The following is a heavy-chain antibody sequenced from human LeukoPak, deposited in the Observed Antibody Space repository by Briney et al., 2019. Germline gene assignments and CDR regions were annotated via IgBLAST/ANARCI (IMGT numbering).Heavy chain of an antibody. D-gene: IGHD6-6*01. J-gene: IGHJ4*02. CDR1: GVTVSSNY. V-gene: IGHV3-66*02. Sequence: GGSLRLSCAASGVTVSSNYMSWVRQAPGKGLEWVSVIYSGGSTYYADSVKGLFTISRDNSKNTLYLQMNSLRAEDTAVYYCARGEGSSSSDYWGQGTLVTVSS. CDR3: ARGEGSSSSDY. CDR2: IYSGGST.